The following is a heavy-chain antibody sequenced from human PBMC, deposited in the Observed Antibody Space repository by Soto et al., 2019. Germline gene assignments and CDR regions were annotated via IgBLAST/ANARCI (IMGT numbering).Heavy chain of an antibody. CDR3: AKTSTLPNIAVAAFDY. CDR2: IYYSGST. CDR1: GGSISSGGYY. V-gene: IGHV4-31*11. D-gene: IGHD6-19*01. Sequence: SETLSLTCAVSGGSISSGGYYWSWISQHPGKGLEWIGYIYYSGSTYYNPSLKSRAPISVDTSQNQFSLKLSSVTAADTAVYYCAKTSTLPNIAVAAFDYWGQGTLVTAPQ. J-gene: IGHJ4*02.